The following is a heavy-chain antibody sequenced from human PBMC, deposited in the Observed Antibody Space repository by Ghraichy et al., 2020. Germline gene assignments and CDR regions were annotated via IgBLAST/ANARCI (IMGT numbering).Heavy chain of an antibody. D-gene: IGHD6-19*01. J-gene: IGHJ4*03. CDR1: GFSVKSHY. V-gene: IGHV3-66*01. Sequence: GGSLRLSCAASGFSVKSHYMSWVRQAPGKGLEWVSVLYSYGATYSADSVKGRFTLSRDNSKNTLFLQMNSLRVEDTSVYFCARGREQWNSAFDSWGQGTRLTVSS. CDR3: ARGREQWNSAFDS. CDR2: LYSYGAT.